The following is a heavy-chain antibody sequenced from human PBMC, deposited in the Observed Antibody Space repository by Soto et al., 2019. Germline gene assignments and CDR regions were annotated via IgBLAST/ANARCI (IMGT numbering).Heavy chain of an antibody. CDR2: INHSGST. CDR3: SRVAVGRYNWFDP. D-gene: IGHD3-10*01. Sequence: SETLSLTCAVYGGSFSGYYWSWIRQPPGKGLEWIGEINHSGSTNYNPSLKSRVTISVDTSKNQFSLKLSSVTAADTAVYYCSRVAVGRYNWFDPWGQGTLVTVAS. V-gene: IGHV4-34*01. J-gene: IGHJ5*02. CDR1: GGSFSGYY.